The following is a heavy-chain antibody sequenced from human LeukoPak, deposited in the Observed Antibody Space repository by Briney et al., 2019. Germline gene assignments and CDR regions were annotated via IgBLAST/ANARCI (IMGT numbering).Heavy chain of an antibody. D-gene: IGHD4-17*01. CDR1: GFTFRSHA. CDR3: ANEIRPNDY. Sequence: GGSLRLSCVGSGFTFRSHAMSWVRQAPEKGLEFVSGIYENGGTTYYADSVKGRFTISRDNSKNTVYLQMNSLRAEDTAVYYCANEIRPNDYWGQGTLVTVSS. J-gene: IGHJ4*02. CDR2: IYENGGTT. V-gene: IGHV3-23*01.